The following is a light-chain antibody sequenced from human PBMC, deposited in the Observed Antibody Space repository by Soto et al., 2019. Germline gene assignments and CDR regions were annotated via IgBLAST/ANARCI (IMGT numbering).Light chain of an antibody. J-gene: IGLJ2*01. Sequence: QSALTQPPSASGSPGQSVTIPCTGTSSDVGGYNHVSWYQQHPGKAPKLMIYEVNKRPSWVPNRFSGSKSGNTASLTVSGLQADDEADYYCCSYAGNNNVIFGGGTKVTVL. CDR3: CSYAGNNNVI. CDR2: EVN. CDR1: SSDVGGYNH. V-gene: IGLV2-8*01.